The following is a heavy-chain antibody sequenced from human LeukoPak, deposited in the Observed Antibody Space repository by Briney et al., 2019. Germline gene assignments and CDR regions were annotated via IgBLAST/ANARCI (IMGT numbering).Heavy chain of an antibody. Sequence: PSETLSLTCTVSGGSISSYYWSWIRQPPGMGLEWIGYIYYSGSTNYNPSLKSRVTISVDTSKNQFSLKLSSVTAADTAVYYCARDLDCSGGSCYGWFDPWGQGTLVTVSS. CDR2: IYYSGST. J-gene: IGHJ5*02. CDR1: GGSISSYY. V-gene: IGHV4-59*01. D-gene: IGHD2-15*01. CDR3: ARDLDCSGGSCYGWFDP.